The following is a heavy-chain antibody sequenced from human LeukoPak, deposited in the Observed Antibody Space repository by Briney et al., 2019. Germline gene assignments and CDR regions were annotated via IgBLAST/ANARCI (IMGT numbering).Heavy chain of an antibody. CDR3: ARDHVKLGSNFHPFDAFDI. J-gene: IGHJ3*02. D-gene: IGHD7-27*01. Sequence: ASVKVSCKASGYTFNNFAINWVRQAPGQGLEWMGWINTNTGNPTYAQGFTGRFVFSLDTSVSTAYLQISSLKAKDTAVYYCARDHVKLGSNFHPFDAFDIWGQGTMVTVSS. V-gene: IGHV7-4-1*02. CDR2: INTNTGNP. CDR1: GYTFNNFA.